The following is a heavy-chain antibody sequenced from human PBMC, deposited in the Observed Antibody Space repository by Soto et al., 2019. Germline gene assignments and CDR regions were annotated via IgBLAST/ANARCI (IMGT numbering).Heavy chain of an antibody. D-gene: IGHD6-19*01. Sequence: GGSLRLSCAASGFTFSSYAMSWVRQAPGKGLEWVSAISGSGGSTYYADSVKGRFTISRDNSKNTLYLQMNSLRAEDTAVYYCAKVGAYSSGWYYFDYWGLGTLVTVSS. CDR2: ISGSGGST. CDR1: GFTFSSYA. V-gene: IGHV3-23*01. CDR3: AKVGAYSSGWYYFDY. J-gene: IGHJ4*02.